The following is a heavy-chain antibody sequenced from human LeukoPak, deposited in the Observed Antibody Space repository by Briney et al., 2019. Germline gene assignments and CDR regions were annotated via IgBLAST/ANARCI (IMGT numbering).Heavy chain of an antibody. Sequence: GGSLRLSCAASGFTFDDYGMSWFRQAPGKGLEWVSGINWNGGSTGYADSVKGRFTISRDNAKNSLYLQMNSLRAEDTALYYCARGPTRYYYDSSGYYYSEYFQHWGQGTLVTVSS. J-gene: IGHJ1*01. V-gene: IGHV3-20*04. D-gene: IGHD3-22*01. CDR2: INWNGGST. CDR1: GFTFDDYG. CDR3: ARGPTRYYYDSSGYYYSEYFQH.